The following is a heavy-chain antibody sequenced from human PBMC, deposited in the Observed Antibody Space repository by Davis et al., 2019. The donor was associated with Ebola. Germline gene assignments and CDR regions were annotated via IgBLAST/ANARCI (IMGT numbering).Heavy chain of an antibody. J-gene: IGHJ4*02. Sequence: PSETLSLTCTVSGASIRSGDYYWSWLRQPPGKGLEWIGYIFYSGSTYYNPSLKTRVTISVDSSKNQFSLKLNSVTAADTAMYYCAREDTIFGVIRIWGQGTLVTVSS. V-gene: IGHV4-30-4*08. D-gene: IGHD3-3*01. CDR3: AREDTIFGVIRI. CDR1: GASIRSGDYY. CDR2: IFYSGST.